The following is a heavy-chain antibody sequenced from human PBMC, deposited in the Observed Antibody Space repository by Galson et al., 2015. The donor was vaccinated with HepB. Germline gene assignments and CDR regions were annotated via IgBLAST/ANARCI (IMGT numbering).Heavy chain of an antibody. J-gene: IGHJ4*02. D-gene: IGHD6-13*01. CDR3: AREEGVAVGTDTLDF. CDR1: GYSFTNYG. CDR2: ISPYNGNT. Sequence: SVKVSCKASGYSFTNYGITWLRQAPGQGLEWMGWISPYNGNTNYAQNLQGRVTMTADTSTTTAFMELRGLKSDDTAVYYCAREEGVAVGTDTLDFWGQGTLLTVSS. V-gene: IGHV1-18*01.